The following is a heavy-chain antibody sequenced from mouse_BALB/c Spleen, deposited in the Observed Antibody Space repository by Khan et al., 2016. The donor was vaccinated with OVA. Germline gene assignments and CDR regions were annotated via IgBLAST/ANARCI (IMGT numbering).Heavy chain of an antibody. V-gene: IGHV1-7*01. D-gene: IGHD1-1*01. CDR1: GYTFTNYW. CDR2: IDPTTGNT. Sequence: QVQLQQSGAELAKPGASVKMSCKASGYTFTNYWMHWVKQRPGQGLEWIGYIDPTTGNTEYNQKFKDKATLTADKSSSTAYMQLSSLTSEDSAVYYCTSPDNSYSWFVYWGQGTLVTVSA. CDR3: TSPDNSYSWFVY. J-gene: IGHJ3*01.